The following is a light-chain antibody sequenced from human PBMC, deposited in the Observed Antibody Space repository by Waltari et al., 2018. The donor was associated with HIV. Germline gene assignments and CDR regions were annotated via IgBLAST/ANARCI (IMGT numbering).Light chain of an antibody. CDR2: DKT. CDR3: LLSFNGVVV. J-gene: IGLJ2*01. Sequence: QAVVTQEPSLTVSPGGTVTPTCPSSTCAVTSGSCPYWFQRRPDQAPKTLIYDKTNRHSWTPARFSGSLLGGKAALTLSGAQFEDEADYFCLLSFNGVVVFGGGTTLTVL. CDR1: TCAVTSGSC. V-gene: IGLV7-46*01.